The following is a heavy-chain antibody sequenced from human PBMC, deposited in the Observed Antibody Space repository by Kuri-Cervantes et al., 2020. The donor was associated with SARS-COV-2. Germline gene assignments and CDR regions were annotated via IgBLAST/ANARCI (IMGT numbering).Heavy chain of an antibody. CDR2: INPSGGST. D-gene: IGHD2-2*01. V-gene: IGHV1-46*01. CDR3: ARANSGVGYCSSTSCGSWTSSYYYYGMDV. Sequence: ASVKVSCKASGYTFTSYYMHWVRQAPGQGLEWMGIINPSGGSTSYAQKFQGRVTMTRDTSTSTAYMELSSLRSEDTAVYYCARANSGVGYCSSTSCGSWTSSYYYYGMDVWGQGTTVTVSS. CDR1: GYTFTSYY. J-gene: IGHJ6*02.